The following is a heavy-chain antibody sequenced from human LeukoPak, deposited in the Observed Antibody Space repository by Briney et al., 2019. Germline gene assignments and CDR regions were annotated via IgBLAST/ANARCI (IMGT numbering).Heavy chain of an antibody. CDR1: GFTFSSYA. CDR2: ISGSGGST. CDR3: AKEGYDAYYFGY. D-gene: IGHD6-13*01. J-gene: IGHJ4*02. V-gene: IGHV3-23*01. Sequence: GGFLRLSCAASGFTFSSYAMSWVRQAPGKGLEWVSAISGSGGSTYYADSVKGRFTISRDNSKNTLYLQMNSLRAEDAAVYYCAKEGYDAYYFGYWGQGTLVTVSS.